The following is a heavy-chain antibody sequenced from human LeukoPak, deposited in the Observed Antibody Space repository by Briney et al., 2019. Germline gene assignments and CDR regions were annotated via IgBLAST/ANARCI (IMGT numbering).Heavy chain of an antibody. CDR1: GFTFSNYA. D-gene: IGHD3-10*01. Sequence: PGGSLTLSCAASGFTFSNYAMHWVRQSPGKGLEWLAYIRYDGRYKYYADFGKGRFTIYRDYSKHTLYLHMNSLRAEDTAVYYCARDQAGSGHYADYWGQGTLVTVSS. CDR2: IRYDGRYK. J-gene: IGHJ4*02. V-gene: IGHV3-30*02. CDR3: ARDQAGSGHYADY.